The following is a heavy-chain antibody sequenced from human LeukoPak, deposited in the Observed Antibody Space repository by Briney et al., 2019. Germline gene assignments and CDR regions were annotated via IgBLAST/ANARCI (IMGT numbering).Heavy chain of an antibody. CDR2: ISGSGGST. Sequence: GGSLRLSCAASGFTFSSYAMSWVRQAPGEGLEWVSAISGSGGSTYYADSVKGRFTISRDNSKNTLYLQMNSLRAEDTAVYYCAKGHLMITFGGVIAPYYFDYWGQGTLVTVSS. D-gene: IGHD3-16*02. CDR3: AKGHLMITFGGVIAPYYFDY. J-gene: IGHJ4*02. CDR1: GFTFSSYA. V-gene: IGHV3-23*01.